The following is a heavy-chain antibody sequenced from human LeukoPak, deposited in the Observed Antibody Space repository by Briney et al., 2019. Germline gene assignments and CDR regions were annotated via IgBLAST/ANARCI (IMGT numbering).Heavy chain of an antibody. CDR3: AREESNYYDSSGPRDY. V-gene: IGHV3-48*03. CDR2: ISSSGSTI. J-gene: IGHJ4*02. Sequence: GGSLRLSCAASGFTFSSYEMNWVRQAPGKGLEWVSYISSSGSTIYYAGSVKGRFTISRDNAKNSLYLQMNSLRAEDTAVYYCAREESNYYDSSGPRDYWGQGTLVTVSS. CDR1: GFTFSSYE. D-gene: IGHD3-22*01.